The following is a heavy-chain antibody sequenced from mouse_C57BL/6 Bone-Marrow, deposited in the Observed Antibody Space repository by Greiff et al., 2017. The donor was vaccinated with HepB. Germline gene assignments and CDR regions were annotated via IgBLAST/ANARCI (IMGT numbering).Heavy chain of an antibody. CDR1: GYTFTSYW. V-gene: IGHV1-55*01. CDR2: IYPGSGST. Sequence: VQLQQSGAELVKPGASVKMSCKASGYTFTSYWITWVKQRPGQGLEWIGDIYPGSGSTNYNEKFKSKATLTVDTSSSTAYMQLSSLTSEDSAVYYCARYGYGSSYEDDYWGQGTTLTVSS. CDR3: ARYGYGSSYEDDY. J-gene: IGHJ2*01. D-gene: IGHD1-1*01.